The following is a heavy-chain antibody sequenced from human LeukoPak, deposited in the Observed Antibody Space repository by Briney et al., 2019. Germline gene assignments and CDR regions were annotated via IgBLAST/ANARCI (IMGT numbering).Heavy chain of an antibody. V-gene: IGHV4-34*01. J-gene: IGHJ6*03. Sequence: PGGSLRLSCTVSGFTVSSNSMSWVRQPPGKGLEWIGEINHSGSTNYNPSLKSRVTISVDTSKNQFSLKLSSVTAADTAVYYCARIGDIGCSGGSCYSSYYYMDVWGKGTTVTVSS. CDR2: INHSGST. CDR1: GFTVSSNS. CDR3: ARIGDIGCSGGSCYSSYYYMDV. D-gene: IGHD2-15*01.